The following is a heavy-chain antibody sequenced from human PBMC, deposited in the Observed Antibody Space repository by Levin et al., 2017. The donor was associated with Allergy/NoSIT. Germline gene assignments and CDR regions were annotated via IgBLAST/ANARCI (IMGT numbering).Heavy chain of an antibody. D-gene: IGHD5-18*01. Sequence: KGLEWVSGISWNSGRIAYADSVKGRFTISRDNAKNSLYLQVNTLRAEDTALYYCAKADTAVVTYYFDYWGQGTLVTVSS. CDR2: ISWNSGRI. J-gene: IGHJ4*02. CDR3: AKADTAVVTYYFDY. V-gene: IGHV3-9*01.